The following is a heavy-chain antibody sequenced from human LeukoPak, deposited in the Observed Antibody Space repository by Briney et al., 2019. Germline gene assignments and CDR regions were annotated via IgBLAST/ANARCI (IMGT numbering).Heavy chain of an antibody. V-gene: IGHV4-39*07. CDR1: GGSISNSNSF. Sequence: PSETLSLTCTVSGGSISNSNSFWAWIRQPPGKGLEWIGTIYYSGITHYSPSLKSRVTISVDRSKNQFSLKLSSVTAADTAVYYCARSASYYYGSGPLDYWGQGTLVTVSS. D-gene: IGHD3-10*01. J-gene: IGHJ4*02. CDR2: IYYSGIT. CDR3: ARSASYYYGSGPLDY.